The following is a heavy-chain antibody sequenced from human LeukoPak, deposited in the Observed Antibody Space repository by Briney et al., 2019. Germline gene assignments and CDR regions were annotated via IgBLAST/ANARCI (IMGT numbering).Heavy chain of an antibody. CDR2: INHSGST. Sequence: PSETLSLTCAVYGGSFSGYYWSWIRQPPGKGLEWIGEINHSGSTNYNPSLKSRVTISVDTSKNQISLKLSSVTAADTAVYFCARFFYGSGSLDYWGQGTLVTVSS. D-gene: IGHD3-10*01. J-gene: IGHJ4*02. CDR1: GGSFSGYY. CDR3: ARFFYGSGSLDY. V-gene: IGHV4-34*01.